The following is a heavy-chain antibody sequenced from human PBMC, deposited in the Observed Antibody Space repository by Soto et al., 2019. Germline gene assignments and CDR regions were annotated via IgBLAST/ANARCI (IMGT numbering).Heavy chain of an antibody. CDR1: GFTFSDYS. D-gene: IGHD3-16*01. CDR2: ISSSSSTM. Sequence: RGWSLRLSCAASGFTFSDYSMNWVRQAPGKGLEWLSSISSSSSTMYYADSVKGRFTISRDDAKNSLYLQMNSLRDEDTAVYYCARGESYYYGLYVWGQGTTGTIS. CDR3: ARGESYYYGLYV. V-gene: IGHV3-48*02. J-gene: IGHJ6*02.